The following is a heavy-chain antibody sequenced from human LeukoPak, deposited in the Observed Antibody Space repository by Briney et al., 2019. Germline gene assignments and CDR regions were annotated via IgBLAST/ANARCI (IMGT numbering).Heavy chain of an antibody. CDR3: AKPDCSSTSCYTLDP. CDR2: ISGSGDST. V-gene: IGHV3-23*01. CDR1: GFTFSSYT. D-gene: IGHD2-2*02. J-gene: IGHJ5*02. Sequence: GGSLRLSCAASGFTFSSYTMRWVRQAPGKGLEWVSAISGSGDSTYYADSVKGRFTISRDNSKNTLYLQMNSLRAEDTAVYYCAKPDCSSTSCYTLDPWGQGTLVTVSS.